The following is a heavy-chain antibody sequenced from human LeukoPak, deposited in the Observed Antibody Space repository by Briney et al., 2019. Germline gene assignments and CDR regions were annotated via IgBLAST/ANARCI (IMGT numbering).Heavy chain of an antibody. D-gene: IGHD1-1*01. J-gene: IGHJ3*02. Sequence: ASVKVSCKASGGTFSSYAISWVRQAPGQGLEWMGRIIPILGIANYAQEFQGRVTITADKSTSTAYMELSSLRSEDTAVYYCARDVPRTLERRAFDIWGQGTMVTVSS. V-gene: IGHV1-69*04. CDR1: GGTFSSYA. CDR3: ARDVPRTLERRAFDI. CDR2: IIPILGIA.